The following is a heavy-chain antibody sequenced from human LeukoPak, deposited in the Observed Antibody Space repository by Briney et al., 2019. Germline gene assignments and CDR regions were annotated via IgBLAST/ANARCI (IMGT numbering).Heavy chain of an antibody. Sequence: ASVKVSCKASGYTFTSYGISWVRQAPGQGLEWMGWISAYNGNTNYAQKLQGRVTMTTDTSTSTAYMELRSLRSDDTAVYYCARAIGGQLKSSSLSYYYYYMDVWGKGTTVTVSS. CDR3: ARAIGGQLKSSSLSYYYYYMDV. CDR2: ISAYNGNT. D-gene: IGHD6-13*01. V-gene: IGHV1-18*01. J-gene: IGHJ6*03. CDR1: GYTFTSYG.